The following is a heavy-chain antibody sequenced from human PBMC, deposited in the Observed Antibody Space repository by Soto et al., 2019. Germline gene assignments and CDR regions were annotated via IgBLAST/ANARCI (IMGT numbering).Heavy chain of an antibody. CDR3: AKEFHSWNYFDY. CDR2: ISYDGSNK. J-gene: IGHJ4*02. Sequence: SLRLSCAASGFTFSSSGVHWARQAPGKGLEWLAVISYDGSNKFYADSVKGRFTISRDNFRNTLYLQMNSLRAEDTAVYYCAKEFHSWNYFDYWGQGTLVTVSS. V-gene: IGHV3-30*18. CDR1: GFTFSSSG. D-gene: IGHD1-20*01.